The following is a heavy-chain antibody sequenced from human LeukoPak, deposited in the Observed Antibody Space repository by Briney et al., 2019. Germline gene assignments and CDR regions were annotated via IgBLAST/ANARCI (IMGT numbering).Heavy chain of an antibody. D-gene: IGHD3-22*01. CDR3: AKAVSSGSNWFDP. CDR2: TSSSSSYI. CDR1: GFTFSSYS. J-gene: IGHJ5*02. V-gene: IGHV3-21*01. Sequence: GGSLRLSCAASGFTFSSYSMNWVRQAPGKGLEWVSSTSSSSSYIYYADSVKGRFTISRDNAKNSLYLQMNSLRAEDTAVYYCAKAVSSGSNWFDPWGQGTLVTVSS.